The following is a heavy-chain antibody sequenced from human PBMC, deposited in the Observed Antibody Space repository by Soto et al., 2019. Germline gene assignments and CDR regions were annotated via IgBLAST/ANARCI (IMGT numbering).Heavy chain of an antibody. D-gene: IGHD5-12*01. V-gene: IGHV4-31*03. Sequence: VQLQESGPGLVKPSQTLSLTCTVSGGSISSGGYYWSWICQHPGKGLEWIGYIYYSGSTYYNPCLERRVTISVDTSKNQFSLKLSSVTAADTAVYYCARDQIGGMATRPGYYYYGMDVWGQGTTVTVSS. J-gene: IGHJ6*02. CDR3: ARDQIGGMATRPGYYYYGMDV. CDR2: IYYSGST. CDR1: GGSISSGGYY.